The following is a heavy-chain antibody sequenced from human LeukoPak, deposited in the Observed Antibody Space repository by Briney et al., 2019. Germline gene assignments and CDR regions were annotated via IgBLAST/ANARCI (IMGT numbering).Heavy chain of an antibody. Sequence: GESLKISCKGSGYSFTSYWIGWVRQMPGKGLEWMGIIYPDDSDTKYSPSFQGQVTISADKSISTAYLQWSSLKASDTAMYYCASSTHRDYYYMDAWGKGTTVTVSS. V-gene: IGHV5-51*01. J-gene: IGHJ6*03. CDR2: IYPDDSDT. D-gene: IGHD2-2*01. CDR1: GYSFTSYW. CDR3: ASSTHRDYYYMDA.